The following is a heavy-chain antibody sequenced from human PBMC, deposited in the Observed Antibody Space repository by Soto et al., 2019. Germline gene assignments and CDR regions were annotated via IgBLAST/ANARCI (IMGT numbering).Heavy chain of an antibody. V-gene: IGHV3-30*03. D-gene: IGHD2-2*02. CDR3: ARDGEVAPAAINYFDY. CDR2: ISYDGRNK. J-gene: IGHJ4*02. Sequence: QVQLVQSEAEVKKPGASVKVSCKASGYTFTGYYMHWVRQAPGKGLEWVALISYDGRNKYYADSVKGRFTISRDNSKNTLYLQMNSLRTEDTAVYYCARDGEVAPAAINYFDYWGQGTLVTVSS. CDR1: GYTFTGYY.